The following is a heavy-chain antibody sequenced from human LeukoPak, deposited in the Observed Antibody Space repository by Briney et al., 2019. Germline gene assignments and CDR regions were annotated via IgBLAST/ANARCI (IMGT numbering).Heavy chain of an antibody. Sequence: EASVKVSCKASGGTFSSYAISWVRQAPGQGLEWMGGIIPIFGTANYAQKFQGRVTITADESTSTAYMELSSLRSEDTAVYYCARDQELRRGWFDPWGQGTLVTVSS. D-gene: IGHD1-7*01. CDR1: GGTFSSYA. V-gene: IGHV1-69*01. CDR3: ARDQELRRGWFDP. J-gene: IGHJ5*02. CDR2: IIPIFGTA.